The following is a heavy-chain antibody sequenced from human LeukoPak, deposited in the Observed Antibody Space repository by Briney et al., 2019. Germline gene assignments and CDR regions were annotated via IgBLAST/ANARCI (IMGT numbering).Heavy chain of an antibody. V-gene: IGHV3-20*04. Sequence: GGSLRLSCAASGFTFDDYGMSWVRQAPGKGLEWVSGINWNGGSTGYADSVKGRFTISRDNAKNSLYLQMNSLRAEDTALYYCARVIGAAAGTRCFQHWGQGTLVTVSS. CDR1: GFTFDDYG. D-gene: IGHD6-13*01. CDR2: INWNGGST. CDR3: ARVIGAAAGTRCFQH. J-gene: IGHJ1*01.